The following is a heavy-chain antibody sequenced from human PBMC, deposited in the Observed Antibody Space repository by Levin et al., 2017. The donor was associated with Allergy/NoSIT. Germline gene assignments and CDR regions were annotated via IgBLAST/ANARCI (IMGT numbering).Heavy chain of an antibody. Sequence: GGSLRLSCAASGFTFSSYAMSWVRQAPGKGLEWVSAISGSGGSTYYADPAKGRFTTSRDNSKNTLYLQMNSLRAEDTAVYYCAKVGRFLEWLHFDYWGQGTLVTVSS. D-gene: IGHD3-3*01. CDR2: ISGSGGST. CDR3: AKVGRFLEWLHFDY. V-gene: IGHV3-23*01. CDR1: GFTFSSYA. J-gene: IGHJ4*02.